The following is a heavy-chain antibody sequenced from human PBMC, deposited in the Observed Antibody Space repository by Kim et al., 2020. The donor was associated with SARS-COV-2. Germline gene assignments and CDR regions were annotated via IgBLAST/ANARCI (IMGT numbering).Heavy chain of an antibody. CDR2: INPSGGST. Sequence: ASVKVSCKASGYTFTSYYMHWVRQAPGQGLEWMGIINPSGGSTSYAQKFQGRVTMTRDTSTSTVYMELSSLRSEDTAVYYCARDVRDSSGWYGGVDYWGQGTLVTVSS. J-gene: IGHJ4*02. CDR3: ARDVRDSSGWYGGVDY. D-gene: IGHD6-19*01. V-gene: IGHV1-46*01. CDR1: GYTFTSYY.